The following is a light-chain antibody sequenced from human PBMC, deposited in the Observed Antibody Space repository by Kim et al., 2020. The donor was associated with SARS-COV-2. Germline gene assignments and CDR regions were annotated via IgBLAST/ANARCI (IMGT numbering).Light chain of an antibody. CDR2: GTS. V-gene: IGKV3-20*01. J-gene: IGKJ2*01. Sequence: EIVMTQSPATLSVSPGERVILSCRASQSVADNHLAWFQQEPGQAPRLLIYGTSSRATGIPDRFSGSGSGTDFTLTISRLEPEDSAVYYCQQYDRPPYTFGQGTKLEI. CDR3: QQYDRPPYT. CDR1: QSVADNH.